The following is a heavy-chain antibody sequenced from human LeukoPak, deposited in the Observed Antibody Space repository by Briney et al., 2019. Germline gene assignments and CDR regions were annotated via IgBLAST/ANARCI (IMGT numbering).Heavy chain of an antibody. CDR3: ARASPTMVRGVIRYYFDY. CDR2: MNSDGSAT. D-gene: IGHD3-10*01. J-gene: IGHJ4*02. Sequence: GGSLRLSYAASGFSFSNYWMHWVRQAPGKGLVWVTRMNSDGSATYYADSVQGRFTISRDNAKNTLYLQMNSLRAEDTALYYCARASPTMVRGVIRYYFDYWGQGTLVTVSS. CDR1: GFSFSNYW. V-gene: IGHV3-74*01.